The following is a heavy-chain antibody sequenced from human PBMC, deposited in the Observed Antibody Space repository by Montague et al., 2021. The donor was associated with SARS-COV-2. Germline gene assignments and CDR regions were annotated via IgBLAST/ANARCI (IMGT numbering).Heavy chain of an antibody. V-gene: IGHV3-53*04. J-gene: IGHJ6*03. CDR2: IYSGCST. CDR3: ARGPFDWNYLDYYYYMDV. CDR1: VFIVSSNY. D-gene: IGHD1-7*01. Sequence: SLRLSCAASVFIVSSNYLSLVRPAPGKGLEWVSVIYSGCSTYYAYSVNGRFTISRHNSKNTLYLQMNSLRAEDTAVYYCARGPFDWNYLDYYYYMDVWGKGTTVTVSS.